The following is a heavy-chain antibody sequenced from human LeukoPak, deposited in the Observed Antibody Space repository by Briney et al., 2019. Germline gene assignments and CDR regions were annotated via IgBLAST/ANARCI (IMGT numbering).Heavy chain of an antibody. CDR1: GFTFSYYS. CDR3: VRAWRSSGWYGFDY. J-gene: IGHJ4*02. D-gene: IGHD6-19*01. CDR2: ISSSSNTV. Sequence: GSLRLSCAASGFTFSYYSMNWVRQAPGKGLEWVSYISSSSNTVYYADSVKGRFTISRDNAKNSLYLQMNSLRAEDTAVYYCVRAWRSSGWYGFDYWGQGTLITVSS. V-gene: IGHV3-48*04.